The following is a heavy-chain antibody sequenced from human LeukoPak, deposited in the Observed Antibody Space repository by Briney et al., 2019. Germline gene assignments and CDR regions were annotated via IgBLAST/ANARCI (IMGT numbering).Heavy chain of an antibody. V-gene: IGHV3-66*02. CDR2: IYSGGST. J-gene: IGHJ4*02. Sequence: PGGSLRLSCAASGFTVSSNYMSWVRQAPGKGLEWVSVIYSGGSTYYADSVKGRFTISRDNSKNTLYLQMNSLRAEDPAVYYCASASGSPWNFDYWGQGTLVTVSS. CDR1: GFTVSSNY. D-gene: IGHD1-26*01. CDR3: ASASGSPWNFDY.